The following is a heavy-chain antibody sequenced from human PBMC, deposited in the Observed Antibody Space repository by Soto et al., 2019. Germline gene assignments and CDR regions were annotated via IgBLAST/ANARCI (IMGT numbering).Heavy chain of an antibody. D-gene: IGHD4-17*01. V-gene: IGHV4-39*01. CDR3: VGDYGGWFDP. CDR1: GGSISSSSYY. Sequence: SETLSLTCTVSGGSISSSSYYWGWIRQPPGKGLEWIGSIYYSGSTYYNPSLKSRVTISVDTSKNQFSLKLSSVTAADTAVYYCVGDYGGWFDPWGQGTLVTVSS. CDR2: IYYSGST. J-gene: IGHJ5*02.